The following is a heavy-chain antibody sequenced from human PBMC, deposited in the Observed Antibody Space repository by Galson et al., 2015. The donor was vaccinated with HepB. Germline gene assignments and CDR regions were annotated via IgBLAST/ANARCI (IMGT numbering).Heavy chain of an antibody. D-gene: IGHD3-9*01. V-gene: IGHV4-34*01. CDR1: GGSFSGYY. Sequence: SETLSLTCAVYGGSFSGYYWSWIRQPPGKGLEWIGEINHNGSTNYNPSLKSRVTISVDTSKNQFSLKLSSVTAADTAVYYCATNLDWDYRGAFDCWGQGTLVTVSS. CDR2: INHNGST. CDR3: ATNLDWDYRGAFDC. J-gene: IGHJ4*02.